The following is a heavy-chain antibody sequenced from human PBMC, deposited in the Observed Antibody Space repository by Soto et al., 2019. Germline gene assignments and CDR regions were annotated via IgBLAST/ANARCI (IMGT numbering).Heavy chain of an antibody. J-gene: IGHJ6*02. V-gene: IGHV3-7*05. D-gene: IGHD6-13*01. CDR3: ARDYGSRYSPLYYGMDV. CDR2: IKQDGSEK. Sequence: EVQLVESGGGLVQPGGSLRLSCAASGFTLSSYWMSWVRQAPGKGLEWVANIKQDGSEKYYVDSVKGRFTISRDNAKNSLYLQMSRLRAEDTSLYYCARDYGSRYSPLYYGMDVWGQWTTVTVSS. CDR1: GFTLSSYW.